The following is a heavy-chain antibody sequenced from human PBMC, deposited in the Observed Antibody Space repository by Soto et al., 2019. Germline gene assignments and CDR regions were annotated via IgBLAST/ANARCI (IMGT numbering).Heavy chain of an antibody. Sequence: RLSCAASGFTFSDYYMSWIRQAPGKGLEWVSYISSSGSTIYYADSVKGRFTISRDNAKNSLYLQMNSLRAEDTAVYYCARATAAGTGYDAFDIWGQGTMVTVSS. J-gene: IGHJ3*02. V-gene: IGHV3-11*01. CDR1: GFTFSDYY. D-gene: IGHD6-13*01. CDR2: ISSSGSTI. CDR3: ARATAAGTGYDAFDI.